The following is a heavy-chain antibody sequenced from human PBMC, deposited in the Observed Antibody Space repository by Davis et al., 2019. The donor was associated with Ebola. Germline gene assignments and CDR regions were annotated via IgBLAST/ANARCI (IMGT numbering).Heavy chain of an antibody. V-gene: IGHV1-18*01. CDR3: AKCPGGLHLGELSP. CDR1: GYTFTSYG. D-gene: IGHD3-16*02. J-gene: IGHJ5*02. Sequence: ASVKVSCKASGYTFTSYGISWVRQAPGQGLEWMGWISAYNGNTNYAQKLQGRVTMTTDTSTSTAYMELSSLRSEDTAVYYCAKCPGGLHLGELSPWGQGTLVTVSS. CDR2: ISAYNGNT.